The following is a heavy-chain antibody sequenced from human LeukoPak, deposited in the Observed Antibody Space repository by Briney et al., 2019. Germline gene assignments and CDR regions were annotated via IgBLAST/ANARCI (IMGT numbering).Heavy chain of an antibody. J-gene: IGHJ4*02. D-gene: IGHD2-15*01. CDR3: AREVLRGASCQDY. CDR2: INSDGNSI. V-gene: IGHV3-74*03. Sequence: GGSLRLSCAASGFTFSSYWMHWVRLAPGKGLVWVSRINSDGNSITYADSVKGRFTISRDNAKNTLYLQMNSLRAEDTAVYYCAREVLRGASCQDYWGQGTLVTVSS. CDR1: GFTFSSYW.